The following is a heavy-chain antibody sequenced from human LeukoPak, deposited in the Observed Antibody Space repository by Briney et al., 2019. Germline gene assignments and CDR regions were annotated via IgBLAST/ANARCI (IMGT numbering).Heavy chain of an antibody. CDR2: IIPIFGTA. CDR1: GGTFSSYA. V-gene: IGHV1-69*13. Sequence: GASVKVSCKASGGTFSSYAISWVRQAPGQGLEWTGGIIPIFGTANYAQKFQGRVTITADESTSTAYMELSSLRSEDTAVYYCARSKDYDFWSGYRNWFDPWGQGTLVTVSS. J-gene: IGHJ5*02. CDR3: ARSKDYDFWSGYRNWFDP. D-gene: IGHD3-3*01.